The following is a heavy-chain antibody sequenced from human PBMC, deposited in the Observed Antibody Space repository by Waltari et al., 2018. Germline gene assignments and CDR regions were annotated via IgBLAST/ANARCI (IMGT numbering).Heavy chain of an antibody. Sequence: QLQLQESGPGLVKPSETLSFTCPVSGGSIRSSSYYWGWSRQPPGQGLEWIGSIYYSGSTYYNPSLKSRVTISVDTSKNQFSLKLSSVTAADTAVYYCATKRESSASGFDYWGQGTLVTVSS. CDR2: IYYSGST. CDR1: GGSIRSSSYY. D-gene: IGHD6-19*01. CDR3: ATKRESSASGFDY. V-gene: IGHV4-39*01. J-gene: IGHJ4*02.